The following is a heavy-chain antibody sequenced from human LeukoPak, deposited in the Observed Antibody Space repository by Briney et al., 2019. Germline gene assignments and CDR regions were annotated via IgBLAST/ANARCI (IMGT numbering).Heavy chain of an antibody. CDR3: AKAIYGDYAARRYYFDY. V-gene: IGHV3-30*02. D-gene: IGHD4-17*01. J-gene: IGHJ4*02. Sequence: GGSLRLSCAASGFIFSSYGMHWVRQAPGKGLEWVAFIRYDGSNKYYADSVKGRFTISRDNSKNTLYLQMNSLRAEDTAVYYCAKAIYGDYAARRYYFDYWGQGTLVTVSS. CDR2: IRYDGSNK. CDR1: GFIFSSYG.